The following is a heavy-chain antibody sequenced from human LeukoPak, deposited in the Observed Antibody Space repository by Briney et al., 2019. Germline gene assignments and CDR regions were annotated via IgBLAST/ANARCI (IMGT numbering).Heavy chain of an antibody. CDR1: VYTFTSYA. CDR2: INAGNGNT. CDR3: ARDLAVTKSPYFDY. V-gene: IGHV1-3*01. Sequence: ASVKVSCKASVYTFTSYAIHWVRQAPGQRLEWMGWINAGNGNTKYSQKFQGRVTITRDTSASTAYMELSSLRSEDTAVYYCARDLAVTKSPYFDYWGQGTLVTVSS. D-gene: IGHD4-17*01. J-gene: IGHJ4*02.